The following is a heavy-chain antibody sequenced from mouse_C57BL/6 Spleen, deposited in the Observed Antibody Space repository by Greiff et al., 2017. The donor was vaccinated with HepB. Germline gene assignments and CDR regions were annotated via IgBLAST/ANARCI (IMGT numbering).Heavy chain of an antibody. Sequence: EVNLVESEGGLVQPGSSMKLSCTASGFTFSDYYMAWVRQVPEKGLEWVANINYDGSSTYYLDSLKSRFIISRDNAKNILYLQMSSLKSEDTATYYCARDGWDYAMDYWGQGTSVTVSS. CDR2: INYDGSST. V-gene: IGHV5-16*01. D-gene: IGHD2-3*01. J-gene: IGHJ4*01. CDR1: GFTFSDYY. CDR3: ARDGWDYAMDY.